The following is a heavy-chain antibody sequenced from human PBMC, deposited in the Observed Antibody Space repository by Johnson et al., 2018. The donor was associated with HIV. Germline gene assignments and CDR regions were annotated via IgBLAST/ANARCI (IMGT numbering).Heavy chain of an antibody. CDR1: GFIFSNAW. Sequence: VQLVESGGGVVKPGGSLRLSCAASGFIFSNAWMSWVRQAPGKGLEWVGRIKSETDGGTTDYAAPVKDRFTISRDDSKNTLYLQMNSLRAEDTALYYCAREGGSYKDDAFDIWGQGTMVTVSS. V-gene: IGHV3-15*01. J-gene: IGHJ3*02. CDR2: IKSETDGGTT. D-gene: IGHD1-26*01. CDR3: AREGGSYKDDAFDI.